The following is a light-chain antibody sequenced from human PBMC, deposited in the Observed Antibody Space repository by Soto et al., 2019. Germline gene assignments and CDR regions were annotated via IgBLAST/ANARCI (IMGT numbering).Light chain of an antibody. CDR3: QTWGTGIGV. CDR1: SGHSSYA. J-gene: IGLJ3*02. CDR2: VNTDGSH. Sequence: QLVLTQSPSASASLGASVKLTCTLSSGHSSYAIAWHQQQPEKGPRYVMKVNTDGSHNKGDGIPDRFSGSSSGAERYLTISSLQSEDEADYYCQTWGTGIGVFGGGTKVTVL. V-gene: IGLV4-69*01.